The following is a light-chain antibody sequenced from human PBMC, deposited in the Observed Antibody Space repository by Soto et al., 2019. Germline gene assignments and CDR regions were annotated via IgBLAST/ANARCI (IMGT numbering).Light chain of an antibody. Sequence: EIVLTQSPATVSLSPGERATLSCRASQSVSTFLAWYQHKPGQAPRLLIYDASNRANGIPARLSGSGSGTDFILTISSLEPEDFAVYYCQQRSNWPLTFGGGTKVEIK. CDR2: DAS. V-gene: IGKV3-11*01. J-gene: IGKJ4*01. CDR3: QQRSNWPLT. CDR1: QSVSTF.